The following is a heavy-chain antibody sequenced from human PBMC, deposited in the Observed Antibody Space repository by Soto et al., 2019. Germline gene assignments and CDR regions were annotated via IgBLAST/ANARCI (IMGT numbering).Heavy chain of an antibody. CDR2: INPSGGST. Sequence: ASVKVSCKASGYTFTSYYMHCVRQAPGQGLEWMGIINPSGGSTSYAQKFQGRVTMTRDTSTSTVYMELSSLRSEDTAVYYCARGYYDFWSGSRPYYGMDVWGQGTTVTVSS. J-gene: IGHJ6*02. CDR3: ARGYYDFWSGSRPYYGMDV. CDR1: GYTFTSYY. D-gene: IGHD3-3*01. V-gene: IGHV1-46*01.